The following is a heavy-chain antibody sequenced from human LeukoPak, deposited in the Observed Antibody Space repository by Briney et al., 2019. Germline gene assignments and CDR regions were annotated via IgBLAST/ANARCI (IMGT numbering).Heavy chain of an antibody. D-gene: IGHD3-10*01. CDR2: IKEDGSEK. Sequence: PGGSLRLSCVASGFTFSTYWMTWVRQAPGKGLEWVANIKEDGSEKYFVDPVKGRFTISRDNAKNSLYLQMNSLRAEDTAVYYCARRGGSGWFREQDYWGQGTLVTVSS. CDR3: ARRGGSGWFREQDY. CDR1: GFTFSTYW. J-gene: IGHJ4*02. V-gene: IGHV3-7*01.